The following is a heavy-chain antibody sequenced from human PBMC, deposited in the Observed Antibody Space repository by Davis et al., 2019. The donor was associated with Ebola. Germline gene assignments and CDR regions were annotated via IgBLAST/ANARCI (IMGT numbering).Heavy chain of an antibody. CDR2: IYYSGST. Sequence: PSETLSLTCTVSGGSVSSGGYYWSWIRQHPGKGLEWIGYIYYSGSTYYNPSLKSRVTISVDTSKNQFSLKLSSVTAADTAVYYCRVITMVRGALPDYWGQGTLVTVSS. V-gene: IGHV4-31*03. CDR1: GGSVSSGGYY. J-gene: IGHJ4*02. CDR3: RVITMVRGALPDY. D-gene: IGHD3-10*01.